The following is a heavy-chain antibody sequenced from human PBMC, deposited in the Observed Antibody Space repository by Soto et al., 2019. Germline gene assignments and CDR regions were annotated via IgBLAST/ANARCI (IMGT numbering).Heavy chain of an antibody. CDR3: ARTTYYYDSSGSYYYYGMDV. CDR1: GGSISSSSYH. Sequence: SETLSLTCTVSGGSISSSSYHWGWIRQPPGEGLEWIGSIYYSGSTYYNPSLKSRVTISVDTSKNQFSLKLSSVTAADTAVYYCARTTYYYDSSGSYYYYGMDVWGQGTTVTVSS. J-gene: IGHJ6*02. V-gene: IGHV4-39*01. D-gene: IGHD3-22*01. CDR2: IYYSGST.